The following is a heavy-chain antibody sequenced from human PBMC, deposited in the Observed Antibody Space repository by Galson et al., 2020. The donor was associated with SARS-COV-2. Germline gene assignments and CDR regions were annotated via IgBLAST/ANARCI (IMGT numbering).Heavy chain of an antibody. CDR2: IIPILGIA. D-gene: IGHD2-15*01. CDR3: ARGIYCSGGRCCGYGMGA. J-gene: IGHJ6*04. CDR1: GGTFSSYA. V-gene: IGHV1-69*04. Sequence: SVKVSCKASGGTFSSYAISWVRQAPGQGLEWMGRIIPILGIANYAQKFQGRVTITADKSTSTAYMELSSLRSEDTAVYYCARGIYCSGGRCCGYGMGAGGKGTTGPGSS.